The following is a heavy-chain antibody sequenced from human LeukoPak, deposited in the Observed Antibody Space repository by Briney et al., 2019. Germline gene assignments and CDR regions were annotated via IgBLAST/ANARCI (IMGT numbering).Heavy chain of an antibody. Sequence: GGSLRLSCAASGFTFSSHAMHWVRQAPGKGLEWVAVISYDGSNKYYADSVKGRFTISRDNSKNTLYLQMNRLRAEDTAVYYCARDLEGYSSGWTHFQHWGQGTLVTVSS. V-gene: IGHV3-30*04. D-gene: IGHD6-19*01. J-gene: IGHJ1*01. CDR3: ARDLEGYSSGWTHFQH. CDR2: ISYDGSNK. CDR1: GFTFSSHA.